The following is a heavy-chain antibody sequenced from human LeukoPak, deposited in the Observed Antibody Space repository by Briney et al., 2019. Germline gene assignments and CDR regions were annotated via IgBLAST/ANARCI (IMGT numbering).Heavy chain of an antibody. Sequence: SETLSLTRTVSGYSISSGYYWGWIRQPPGKGLEWIGSIYHSGSTYYNPSLKSRVTISVDTSKNQFSLKLSSVTAADTAVYYCAREDFFFGGNSDYWGQGTLVTVSS. CDR1: GYSISSGYY. J-gene: IGHJ4*02. V-gene: IGHV4-38-2*02. CDR2: IYHSGST. CDR3: AREDFFFGGNSDY. D-gene: IGHD4-23*01.